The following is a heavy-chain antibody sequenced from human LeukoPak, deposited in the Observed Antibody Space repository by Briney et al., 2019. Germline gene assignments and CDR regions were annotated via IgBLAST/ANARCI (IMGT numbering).Heavy chain of an antibody. D-gene: IGHD6-13*01. Sequence: GASVKVSCKASGYTFTSYGIRWVRQAPGQGLEWMGWISAYNGNTNYAQKFQGRVTMTRDTSISTAYMELSRLRSDDTAVYYCARYPFREQQLPFDYWGQGTLVTVSS. CDR1: GYTFTSYG. V-gene: IGHV1-18*01. J-gene: IGHJ4*02. CDR3: ARYPFREQQLPFDY. CDR2: ISAYNGNT.